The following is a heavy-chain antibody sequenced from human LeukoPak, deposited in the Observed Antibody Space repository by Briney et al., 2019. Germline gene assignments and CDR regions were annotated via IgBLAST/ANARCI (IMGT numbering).Heavy chain of an antibody. J-gene: IGHJ4*02. Sequence: SETLSLTCTVSGGSISSGGYYWSWIRQHPGKGLEWIGYIYYSGSTYYNPSLKSRVTISVDTSKNQFSLKLSSVTAADTAVYYCARGPPPDFDCWGQGTLVTVSS. CDR2: IYYSGST. V-gene: IGHV4-31*03. CDR1: GGSISSGGYY. CDR3: ARGPPPDFDC.